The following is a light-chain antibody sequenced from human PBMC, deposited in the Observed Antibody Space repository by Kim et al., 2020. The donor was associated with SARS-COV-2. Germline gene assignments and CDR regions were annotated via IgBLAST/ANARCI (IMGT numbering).Light chain of an antibody. J-gene: IGKJ2*02. CDR2: GAS. CDR1: QSVSSKY. Sequence: EVVLTQSPGTLSLSPGERATLSCRASQSVSSKYLAWYQQKPGQPPRLLVFGASTRATGIPDRFSGSGSGTDFTLTITRLEPEDFAVYYCQECDSSPRGTFGQGTKLEIK. CDR3: QECDSSPRGT. V-gene: IGKV3-20*01.